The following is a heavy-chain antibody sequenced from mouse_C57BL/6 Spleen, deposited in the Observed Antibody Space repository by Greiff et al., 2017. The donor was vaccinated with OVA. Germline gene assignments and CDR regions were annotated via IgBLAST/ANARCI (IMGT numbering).Heavy chain of an antibody. CDR2: IYPGSGST. Sequence: QVQLQQPGAELVKPGASVKMSCKASGYTFTSYWITWVKQRPGQGLEWIGDIYPGSGSTNYNEKFKSKATLTVDTSSSPAYMQSSSLTAEDSAVYYCARGSGYFDVWGTGTTVTVSS. V-gene: IGHV1-55*01. J-gene: IGHJ1*03. CDR1: GYTFTSYW. CDR3: ARGSGYFDV.